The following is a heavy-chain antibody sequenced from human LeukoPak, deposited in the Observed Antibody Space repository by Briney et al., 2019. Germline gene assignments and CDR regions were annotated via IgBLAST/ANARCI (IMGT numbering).Heavy chain of an antibody. CDR2: ISDSGGST. CDR3: AKGKINHDGAFDI. D-gene: IGHD3-16*01. J-gene: IGHJ3*02. Sequence: PGGSLRLSCAASGFKFDAYPMSWVRQAPGKGLEWVSSISDSGGSTHYAESVRDRFSLSRDNFEKTLYLQMNRLRAEDTAVYYCAKGKINHDGAFDIWGQGTRVIVAS. V-gene: IGHV3-23*01. CDR1: GFKFDAYP.